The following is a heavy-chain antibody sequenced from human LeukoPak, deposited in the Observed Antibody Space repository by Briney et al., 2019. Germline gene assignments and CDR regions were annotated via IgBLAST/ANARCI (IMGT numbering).Heavy chain of an antibody. CDR2: ISWNSGSI. Sequence: PGRSLRLSCAASGFTFDDYAMHWVRQAPGKGVEWVSGISWNSGSIGYADSVKGRFTISRDNAKNSLYLQMNSLRAEDTALYYCAKDMEGAADYWGQGTLVTVSS. J-gene: IGHJ4*02. CDR3: AKDMEGAADY. CDR1: GFTFDDYA. D-gene: IGHD1-26*01. V-gene: IGHV3-9*01.